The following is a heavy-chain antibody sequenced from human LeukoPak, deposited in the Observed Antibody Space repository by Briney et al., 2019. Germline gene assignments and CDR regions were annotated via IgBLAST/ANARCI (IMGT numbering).Heavy chain of an antibody. D-gene: IGHD6-13*01. CDR2: INHSGST. CDR1: GGSFSGYY. CDR3: ARGPYSSRHFDY. V-gene: IGHV4-34*01. Sequence: SETLSLTCAVYGGSFSGYYWSWIRQPPGKGLEWIGEINHSGSTNYNPSLKSRVTIPVDTSKNQFSLKLSSVTAADTAVYYCARGPYSSRHFDYWGQGALVTVSS. J-gene: IGHJ4*02.